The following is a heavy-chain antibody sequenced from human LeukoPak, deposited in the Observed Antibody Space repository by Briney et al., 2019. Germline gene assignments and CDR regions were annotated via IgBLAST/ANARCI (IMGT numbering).Heavy chain of an antibody. CDR1: GGSISSYY. V-gene: IGHV4-59*01. J-gene: IGHJ6*02. CDR3: ARVFSSGWSTKFRDGMDV. CDR2: IYYSGRT. Sequence: PSETLSLTCTVSGGSISSYYWSWIRQPPGKGLEWIGYIYYSGRTKYNPSLKSRVTISVDTSKNQFSLRLSSVTAAYTAVYYCARVFSSGWSTKFRDGMDVWGQGTTVTVSS. D-gene: IGHD6-19*01.